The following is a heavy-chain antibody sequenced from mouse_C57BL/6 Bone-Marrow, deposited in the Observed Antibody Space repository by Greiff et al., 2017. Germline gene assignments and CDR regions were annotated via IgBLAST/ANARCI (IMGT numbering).Heavy chain of an antibody. CDR1: GYTFTSYW. J-gene: IGHJ2*01. V-gene: IGHV1-59*01. CDR2: IDPSDSYT. Sequence: QVQLQQPGAELVRPGTSVKLSCKASGYTFTSYWMHWVKQRPGQGLEWIGVIDPSDSYTNYNQKFKGKATLTVDTSSSTAYMQLSSLTSEDSAVYYCARFEDYWGQGTTLTVSS. CDR3: ARFEDY.